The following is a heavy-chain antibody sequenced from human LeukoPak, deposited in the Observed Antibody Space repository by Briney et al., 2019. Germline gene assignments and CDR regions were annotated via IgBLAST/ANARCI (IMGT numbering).Heavy chain of an antibody. V-gene: IGHV5-51*01. D-gene: IGHD6-13*01. CDR3: ARQYSSSWYYFDY. Sequence: GESLKISCKGSGYSFTSYWIGWVRQMPGKGLEWMGIIYPGDSDTRYSPSFQGQVTISADKPISTAYLQWSSLKASDTAMYYCARQYSSSWYYFDYWGQGTLVTVSS. CDR1: GYSFTSYW. CDR2: IYPGDSDT. J-gene: IGHJ4*02.